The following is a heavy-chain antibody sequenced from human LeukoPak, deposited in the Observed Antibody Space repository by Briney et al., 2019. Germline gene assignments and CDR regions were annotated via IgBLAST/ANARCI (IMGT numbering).Heavy chain of an antibody. CDR2: ISSSSSTI. J-gene: IGHJ5*02. V-gene: IGHV3-48*02. CDR3: ARDSGSYLFDP. CDR1: GGSISSSN. Sequence: ETLSLTCAVSGGSISSSNWWSWVRQAPGKGLEWVSYISSSSSTIYYADSVKGRFTISRDNAKNSLYLQMNSLRDEDTAVYYCARDSGSYLFDPWGQGTLVTVSS. D-gene: IGHD1-26*01.